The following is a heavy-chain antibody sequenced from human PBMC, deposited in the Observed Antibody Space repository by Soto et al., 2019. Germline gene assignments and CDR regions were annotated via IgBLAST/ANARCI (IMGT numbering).Heavy chain of an antibody. CDR2: ISSSGSTI. CDR1: GFTFSDYY. V-gene: IGHV3-11*01. D-gene: IGHD3-16*02. J-gene: IGHJ4*02. CDR3: GRGPYIYVGGGDPHHLDF. Sequence: GGSLRLSCAASGFTFSDYYMSWIRQAPGKGLEWVSYISSSGSTIYYADSVKGRFTISRDNAKNSLYLQMNSLRAEDTAVYYYGRGPYIYVGGGDPHHLDFWARGPLVTVSS.